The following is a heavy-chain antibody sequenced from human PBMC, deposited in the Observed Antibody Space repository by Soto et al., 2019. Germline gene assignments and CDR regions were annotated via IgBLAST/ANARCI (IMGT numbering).Heavy chain of an antibody. Sequence: EVQLLESGGGLVQPGGSLRLSCAASGFTFSSYAMSWVRQAPGKGLEWVSSISGNGGSTYYADSVKGRFTISRDNSKNRLYLQMNSLRAEDTAIYYCAKDRGGYCTSTTCYGGGSFDYWGQGTLVTVSS. D-gene: IGHD2-2*01. J-gene: IGHJ4*02. CDR3: AKDRGGYCTSTTCYGGGSFDY. V-gene: IGHV3-23*01. CDR1: GFTFSSYA. CDR2: ISGNGGST.